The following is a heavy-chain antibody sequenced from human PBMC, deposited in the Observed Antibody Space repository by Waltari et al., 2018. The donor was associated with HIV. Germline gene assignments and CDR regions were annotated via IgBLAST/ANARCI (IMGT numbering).Heavy chain of an antibody. Sequence: EVQLVESGGGLIQPGGSLRLSCAASGFTVSSNYISWVRQAPGKGLGWVSGIYSGGSTYYADSGNGRFTISRDNSKNTLYLQMNSLRAEDTVVYYCARGGWTYNPDYWGQGTLVTVSS. CDR2: IYSGGST. J-gene: IGHJ4*02. CDR3: ARGGWTYNPDY. CDR1: GFTVSSNY. V-gene: IGHV3-53*01. D-gene: IGHD1-1*01.